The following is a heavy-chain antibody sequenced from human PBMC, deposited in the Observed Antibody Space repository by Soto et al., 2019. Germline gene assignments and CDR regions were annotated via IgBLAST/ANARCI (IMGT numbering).Heavy chain of an antibody. D-gene: IGHD6-13*01. V-gene: IGHV1-3*01. CDR2: INAGSGNA. Sequence: ASVKVSCKASGYTFTRYAMHWVRQAPGQRLEWMGWINAGSGNAKYSQKFQGRITITRDTSASTAYMELSSLRSEDTAVYYCARDLVIAAAAYYYYYGMDVWGQGTTVTVSS. CDR1: GYTFTRYA. CDR3: ARDLVIAAAAYYYYYGMDV. J-gene: IGHJ6*02.